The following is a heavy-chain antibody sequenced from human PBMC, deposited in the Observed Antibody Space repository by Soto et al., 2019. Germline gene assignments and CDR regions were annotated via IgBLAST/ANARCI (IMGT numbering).Heavy chain of an antibody. CDR3: ASSFGVAAAGPFDY. CDR2: IYYSGST. D-gene: IGHD6-13*01. Sequence: QVQLQESGPGLVKPSQTLPLTCTVSGGSISRGGYYWSWIRQHTGKGLEWIGYIYYSGSTYYNPSLKRRVTRSVDTSKNQFSLKLSSVTAADTAVYYCASSFGVAAAGPFDYWGQGTLVTVSS. J-gene: IGHJ4*02. V-gene: IGHV4-31*03. CDR1: GGSISRGGYY.